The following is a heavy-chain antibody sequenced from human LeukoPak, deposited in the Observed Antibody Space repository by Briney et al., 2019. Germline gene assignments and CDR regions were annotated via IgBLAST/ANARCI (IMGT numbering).Heavy chain of an antibody. CDR1: GGAISSGGYS. Sequence: SQTLSLTCAVSGGAISSGGYSWSWIQPPPGKGLGWVGYIYHSGTTYYNPSLKSRVTISVDRSKNQFSLKLSSVTAADTAVYYCARGAYYYDSSGYSPFDYWGQGTLVTVSS. D-gene: IGHD3-22*01. J-gene: IGHJ4*02. CDR2: IYHSGTT. V-gene: IGHV4-30-2*01. CDR3: ARGAYYYDSSGYSPFDY.